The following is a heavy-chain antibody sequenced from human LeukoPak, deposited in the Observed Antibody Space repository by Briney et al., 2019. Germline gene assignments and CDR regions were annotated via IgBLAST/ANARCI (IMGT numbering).Heavy chain of an antibody. CDR3: AREDSYYMDV. CDR1: GYSMSSGYY. CDR2: IYHSGIF. Sequence: PSDTLSLTRTVSGYSMSSGYYWGWIRQPPGKVLEWIGNIYHSGIFHYNPSHKSRVTISVDTSKNQFSLKLSSVTAADTAVYYCAREDSYYMDVGGKGATVTVPS. J-gene: IGHJ6*03. V-gene: IGHV4-38-2*02.